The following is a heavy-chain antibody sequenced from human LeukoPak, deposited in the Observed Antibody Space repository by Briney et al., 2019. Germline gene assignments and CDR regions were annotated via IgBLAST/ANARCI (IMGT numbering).Heavy chain of an antibody. J-gene: IGHJ4*02. CDR2: INHSGST. CDR3: ARWERQWLVRGLFDY. CDR1: GGSFSGYH. Sequence: SETLSLTCAVYGGSFSGYHWSWIRQPPGKGLEWIGEINHSGSTNYNPSLKSRVTISVDTSKNQFSLKLSSVTAADTAVYYCARWERQWLVRGLFDYWGQGTLVTVSS. D-gene: IGHD6-19*01. V-gene: IGHV4-34*01.